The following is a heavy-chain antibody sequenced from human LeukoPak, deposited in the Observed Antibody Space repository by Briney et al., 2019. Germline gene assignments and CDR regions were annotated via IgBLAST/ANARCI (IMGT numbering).Heavy chain of an antibody. CDR3: ATLISGWSLY. Sequence: GGSLRPSCAASGFTFSSYGMSWVRQAPGKGLVWVSRINADGSTTSYADSVRGRFTISRDNAKNTLYLQMNSLRAEDTAVYYCATLISGWSLYWGQGTLVTVSS. V-gene: IGHV3-74*01. D-gene: IGHD6-19*01. CDR1: GFTFSSYG. J-gene: IGHJ4*02. CDR2: INADGSTT.